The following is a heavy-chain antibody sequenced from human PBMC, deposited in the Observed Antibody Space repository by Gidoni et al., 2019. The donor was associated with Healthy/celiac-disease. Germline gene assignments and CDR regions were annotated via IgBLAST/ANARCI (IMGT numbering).Heavy chain of an antibody. CDR1: GFTFSSYS. Sequence: EVQLVESGGGLVKPGGSLRLSCAASGFTFSSYSMIWVRQAPGKGLVWVSSISSSSSYIYYADSVKGRFTISRDNAKNSLYLQMNSLRAEDTAVYYCARPHPGGSWYYLDYWGQGTLVTVSS. J-gene: IGHJ4*02. CDR2: ISSSSSYI. CDR3: ARPHPGGSWYYLDY. V-gene: IGHV3-21*01. D-gene: IGHD6-13*01.